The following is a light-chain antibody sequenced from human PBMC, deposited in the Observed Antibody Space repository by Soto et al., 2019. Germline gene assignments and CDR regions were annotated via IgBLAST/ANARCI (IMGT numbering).Light chain of an antibody. V-gene: IGKV3-15*01. CDR1: QSVSTN. CDR2: GAS. CDR3: QHHNELPLT. J-gene: IGKJ4*01. Sequence: EIGMTQSPAAQSVSPGERAALSSRASQSVSTNLAWYQQKPGQGPRLLIFGASTRAIGIPARFSGSGSGTDFTLTISSLQSEDFAVYYCQHHNELPLTFGGGTKVDIK.